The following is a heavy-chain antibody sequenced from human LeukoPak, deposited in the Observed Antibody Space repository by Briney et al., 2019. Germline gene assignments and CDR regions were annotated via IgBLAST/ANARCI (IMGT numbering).Heavy chain of an antibody. CDR1: GFTFSTYW. CDR3: SRGSYRMDV. Sequence: GGSLRLSCAASGFTFSTYWMHWVRQAPGKGLVWVSRINSDGSSTTYADSVKGRFTISRDNAKNTLYLQMNSLRDEDTGVFYCSRGSYRMDVWGQGTTVTVSS. CDR2: INSDGSST. J-gene: IGHJ6*02. V-gene: IGHV3-74*01.